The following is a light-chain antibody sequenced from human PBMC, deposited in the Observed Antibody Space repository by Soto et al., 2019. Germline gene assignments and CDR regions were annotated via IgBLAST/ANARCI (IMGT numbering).Light chain of an antibody. CDR1: NSNIGAGYD. CDR3: QSFDTNLRDYV. Sequence: QTVVTQPPSVSGAPGQRVTISCTGSNSNIGAGYDVYWYQQLPGAAPKLLVYGNINRPSGVPDRFSGSRSGSSASLAITGLQADDEADYYCQSFDTNLRDYVFGGGTKVTVL. CDR2: GNI. V-gene: IGLV1-40*01. J-gene: IGLJ2*01.